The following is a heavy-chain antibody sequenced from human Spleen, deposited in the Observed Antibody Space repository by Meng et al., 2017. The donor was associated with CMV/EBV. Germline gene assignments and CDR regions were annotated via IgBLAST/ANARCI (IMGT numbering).Heavy chain of an antibody. V-gene: IGHV4-34*01. CDR1: GGSFSHYS. CDR2: INHSRST. J-gene: IGHJ6*02. D-gene: IGHD4-11*01. Sequence: GSLRLSCAVSGGSFSHYSWSWVRQPPGKGLEWIGEINHSRSTKYNPSLKSRVTISVDTSKNQFSLKLSSMIVADTAVYYCARDHPPSRLQRAYYYYYGMDVWGQGTTVTVSS. CDR3: ARDHPPSRLQRAYYYYYGMDV.